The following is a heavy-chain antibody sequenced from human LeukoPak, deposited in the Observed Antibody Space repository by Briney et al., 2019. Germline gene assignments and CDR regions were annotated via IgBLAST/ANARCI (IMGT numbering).Heavy chain of an antibody. J-gene: IGHJ4*02. CDR3: ARHGIWLTGPYDY. V-gene: IGHV4-39*01. Sequence: PSDTLSLTCTVSGGSISGSSYYWGWIRQPPGKGLESIGSIYYSGSTYYNPPLKSRVSISVDTSKNQFSLKLTSVTTADTAVYHCARHGIWLTGPYDYWGQGTLVTVSS. D-gene: IGHD3-22*01. CDR1: GGSISGSSYY. CDR2: IYYSGST.